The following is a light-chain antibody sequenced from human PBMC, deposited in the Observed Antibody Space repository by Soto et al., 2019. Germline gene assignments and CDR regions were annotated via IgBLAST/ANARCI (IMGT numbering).Light chain of an antibody. V-gene: IGKV1-39*01. Sequence: DIQMTQSPSSLSASIGDRVTITCRASQSISSYLNWYQQKPGKAPNLLIYAASSLQSGVPSRFSGSGSGTDFTLTISNLQPEDFETYYYQQSYSTPWTFGQGTKVGIK. J-gene: IGKJ1*01. CDR2: AAS. CDR1: QSISSY. CDR3: QQSYSTPWT.